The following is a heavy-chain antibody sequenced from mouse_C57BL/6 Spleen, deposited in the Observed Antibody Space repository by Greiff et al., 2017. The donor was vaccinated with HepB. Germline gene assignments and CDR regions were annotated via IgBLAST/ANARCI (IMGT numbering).Heavy chain of an antibody. CDR1: GYSITSGYY. Sequence: ESGPGLVKPSQSLSLTCSVTGYSITSGYYWNWIRQFPGNKLEWMGYISYDGSNNYNPSLKNRISITRDTSKNQFFLKLNSVTTEDTATYYCARGRDYGAMDYWGQGTSVTVSS. CDR2: ISYDGSN. V-gene: IGHV3-6*01. CDR3: ARGRDYGAMDY. J-gene: IGHJ4*01.